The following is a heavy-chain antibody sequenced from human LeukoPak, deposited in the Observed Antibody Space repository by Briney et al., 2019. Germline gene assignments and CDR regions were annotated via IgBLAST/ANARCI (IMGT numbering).Heavy chain of an antibody. D-gene: IGHD3/OR15-3a*01. J-gene: IGHJ4*02. Sequence: SYTLSLPYPVYRWSFRDFYWRWIRQPPGKGLEWIEESSHSGSTNHHPPVRSRVTMSMDTSKNQFSLKLTDVTLGDTAVYDCAIILRLRGSIDPGSSGPFDYWGQGTLVTVSS. CDR2: SSHSGST. CDR1: RWSFRDFY. V-gene: IGHV4-34*01. CDR3: AIILRLRGSIDPGSSGPFDY.